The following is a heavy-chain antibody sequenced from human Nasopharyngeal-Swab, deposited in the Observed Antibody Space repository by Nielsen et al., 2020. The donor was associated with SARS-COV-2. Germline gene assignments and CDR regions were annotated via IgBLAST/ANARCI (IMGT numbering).Heavy chain of an antibody. J-gene: IGHJ5*02. D-gene: IGHD2-21*01. CDR3: SRGRLRDKERYNGFDP. Sequence: ASVKVSCKASGYNFTSYYMHWVRQAPGQGLEWMGIINPSGGSTSYAQKFQGRVTMTRDTSTSTVYMELSSLRSEDTALYYCSRGRLRDKERYNGFDPWGQGTLVTVSS. CDR1: GYNFTSYY. CDR2: INPSGGST. V-gene: IGHV1-46*01.